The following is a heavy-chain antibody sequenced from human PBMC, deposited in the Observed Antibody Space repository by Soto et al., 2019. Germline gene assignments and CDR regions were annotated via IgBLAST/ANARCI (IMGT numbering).Heavy chain of an antibody. CDR3: ASSGYDSDYYYGMDV. D-gene: IGHD5-12*01. Sequence: GGSLRLSCAASGFTFSSYWMSWVRQAPGKGLEWVANIKQDGSEKYYVDSVKGRFTISRDNAKNSLYLQMNSLRAEDTAVYYCASSGYDSDYYYGMDVWGQGTTVTVSS. J-gene: IGHJ6*02. CDR1: GFTFSSYW. CDR2: IKQDGSEK. V-gene: IGHV3-7*01.